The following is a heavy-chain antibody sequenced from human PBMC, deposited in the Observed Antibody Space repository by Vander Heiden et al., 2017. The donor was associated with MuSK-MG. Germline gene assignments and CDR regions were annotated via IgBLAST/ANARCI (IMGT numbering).Heavy chain of an antibody. CDR1: GFTFSSYS. J-gene: IGHJ6*04. CDR3: ARDRYYDFGIVYYNDGMDV. D-gene: IGHD3-3*01. V-gene: IGHV3-48*04. CDR2: ISSSSSTI. Sequence: EVQLVESGGGLVQPGGSLRLSCAASGFTFSSYSMNWVRQAPGKGLEWVSYISSSSSTIYYAESVKGRCTISRDNAKNSLYLQMNRLRAEDPAVYYCARDRYYDFGIVYYNDGMDVWGEVRTVTVSS.